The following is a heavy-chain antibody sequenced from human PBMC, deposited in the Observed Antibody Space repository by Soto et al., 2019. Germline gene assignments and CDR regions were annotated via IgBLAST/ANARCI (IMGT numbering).Heavy chain of an antibody. CDR1: GGSISSSSYY. Sequence: PSETLSLTCTVSGGSISSSSYYWGWIRQPPEKGLEWIGSIYYSGSTYYNPSLKSRVTISVDTSKNQFSLKLSSVTAADTAVYYCARLSMAIVATIRTIKFDYWGQGTLVTVSS. D-gene: IGHD5-12*01. CDR2: IYYSGST. V-gene: IGHV4-39*01. J-gene: IGHJ4*02. CDR3: ARLSMAIVATIRTIKFDY.